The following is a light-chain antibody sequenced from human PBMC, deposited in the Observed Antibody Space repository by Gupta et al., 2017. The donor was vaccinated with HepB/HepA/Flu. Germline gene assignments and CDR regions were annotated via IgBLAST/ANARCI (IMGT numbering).Light chain of an antibody. CDR2: GAS. CDR3: QQYNKWPPIT. Sequence: EIVMTQSPATLSVSPGERVTLSCRASQSINTNLAWYQQKSGLAPRLLISGASTRASDIPARFSGSGSGTDFTLTISSLQSEDFAVYYCQQYNKWPPITFGQGTRLEIK. CDR1: QSINTN. J-gene: IGKJ5*01. V-gene: IGKV3-15*01.